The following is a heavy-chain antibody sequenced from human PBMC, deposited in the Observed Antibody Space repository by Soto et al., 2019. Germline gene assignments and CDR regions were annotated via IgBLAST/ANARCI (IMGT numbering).Heavy chain of an antibody. CDR3: ARGGTIAMVRGVISDY. D-gene: IGHD3-10*01. J-gene: IGHJ4*02. CDR2: IYYSGST. Sequence: TSETLSLTCTVSGGSISRGDYYWSWIRQPPGKGLEWIGYIYYSGSTYYNPSLKSRVTISVDTSKNQFSLKLSSVTAADTAVYYCARGGTIAMVRGVISDYWGQGTLVTVSS. V-gene: IGHV4-30-4*01. CDR1: GGSISRGDYY.